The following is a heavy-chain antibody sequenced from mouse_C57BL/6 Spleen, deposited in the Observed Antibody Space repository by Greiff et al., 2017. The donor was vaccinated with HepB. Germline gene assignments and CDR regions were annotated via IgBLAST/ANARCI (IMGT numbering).Heavy chain of an antibody. J-gene: IGHJ4*01. V-gene: IGHV1-26*01. Sequence: VQLQQSGPELVKPGASVKISCKASGYTFTDYYMNWVKQSHGKSLEWIGDINPNNGGTSYNQKFKGTATLTVDKSSSTAYMELRSLTSEDSAVYYCAGFSYAMDYWGQGTSVTVSS. CDR1: GYTFTDYY. CDR2: INPNNGGT. CDR3: AGFSYAMDY.